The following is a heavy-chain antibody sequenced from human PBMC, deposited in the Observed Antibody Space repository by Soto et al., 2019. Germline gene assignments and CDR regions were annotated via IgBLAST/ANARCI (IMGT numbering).Heavy chain of an antibody. J-gene: IGHJ6*02. Sequence: PGGSLRLSCAASGFTFSSYAMSWVRQAPGKGLEWVSAISGSGGSTYYADSVKGRFTISRDNSKNTLYLQMNSLRAKDTAVYYCAKSGSSIFGVVIIPVYYYGMDVWGQGTTVTVSS. CDR2: ISGSGGST. CDR1: GFTFSSYA. V-gene: IGHV3-23*01. D-gene: IGHD3-3*01. CDR3: AKSGSSIFGVVIIPVYYYGMDV.